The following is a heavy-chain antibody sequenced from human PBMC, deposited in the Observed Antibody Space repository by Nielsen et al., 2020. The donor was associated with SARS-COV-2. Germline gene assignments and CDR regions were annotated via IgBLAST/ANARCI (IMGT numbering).Heavy chain of an antibody. CDR1: GFTFSIYG. D-gene: IGHD6-13*01. V-gene: IGHV3-30*18. CDR2: ISYDGSNK. J-gene: IGHJ4*02. CDR3: AKDLTGGYSTPDY. Sequence: GESLKISCAASGFTFSIYGMHCVRQAPGKGLEWVAVISYDGSNKYYADSVKGRFTISRDNSKNTLYLQMNSLRAEDTAVYYCAKDLTGGYSTPDYWGQGTLVTVSS.